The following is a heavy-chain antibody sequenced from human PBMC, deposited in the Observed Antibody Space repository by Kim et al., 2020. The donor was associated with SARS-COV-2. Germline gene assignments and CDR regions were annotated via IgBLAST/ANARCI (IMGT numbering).Heavy chain of an antibody. J-gene: IGHJ2*01. D-gene: IGHD6-13*01. V-gene: IGHV4-39*01. Sequence: NPARKRRVTISVATSRKQVSLKLSSVTAADTAVYYCARRGYSTWSFDLWGRGTLVTVSS. CDR3: ARRGYSTWSFDL.